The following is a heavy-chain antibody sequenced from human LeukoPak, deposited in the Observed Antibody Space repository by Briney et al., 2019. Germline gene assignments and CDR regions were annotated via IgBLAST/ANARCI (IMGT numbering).Heavy chain of an antibody. J-gene: IGHJ6*04. CDR3: AKPQEGGSGSHYYYGMDV. Sequence: PGGSLRLSCAASGFTFSSYAMSWVRQAPGKGLEWVSAISGSGGSTYYADSVKGRFTISRDNSKNTLYLQMNSLRAEDTAVYYCAKPQEGGSGSHYYYGMDVWGKGTTVTVSS. V-gene: IGHV3-23*01. CDR1: GFTFSSYA. CDR2: ISGSGGST. D-gene: IGHD3-10*01.